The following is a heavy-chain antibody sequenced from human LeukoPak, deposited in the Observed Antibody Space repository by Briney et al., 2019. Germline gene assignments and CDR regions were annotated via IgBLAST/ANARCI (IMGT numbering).Heavy chain of an antibody. D-gene: IGHD3-3*01. V-gene: IGHV1-2*02. CDR2: INPNSGGT. Sequence: ASVKVSCKASGYTFTGYYMHWVRQAPGQGLESMGWINPNSGGTNYAQKFQGRVTMTRDTSISTAYMELSRLRSDDTAVYYCARGGLAIFGVVFIFDYWGQGTLVTVSS. J-gene: IGHJ4*02. CDR3: ARGGLAIFGVVFIFDY. CDR1: GYTFTGYY.